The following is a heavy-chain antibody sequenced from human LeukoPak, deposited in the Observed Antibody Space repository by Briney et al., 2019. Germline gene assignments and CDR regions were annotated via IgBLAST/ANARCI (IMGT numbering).Heavy chain of an antibody. CDR2: IIPIFGTA. V-gene: IGHV1-69*13. D-gene: IGHD3-22*01. CDR3: ARGGRYYDSSGYYARFDY. CDR1: GGTFSSYA. J-gene: IGHJ4*02. Sequence: SVKVSCKASGGTFSSYAISWERQAPGQGLEWMGGIIPIFGTANYAQKFQGRVTITADESTSTAYMELSSLRSEDTAVYYCARGGRYYDSSGYYARFDYWGQGTLVTVSS.